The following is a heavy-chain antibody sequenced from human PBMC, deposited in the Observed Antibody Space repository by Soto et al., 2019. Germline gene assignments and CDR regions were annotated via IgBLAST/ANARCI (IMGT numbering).Heavy chain of an antibody. J-gene: IGHJ4*02. CDR2: VYHRGGT. CDR3: AGPFWSGSV. V-gene: IGHV4-59*01. D-gene: IGHD3-3*01. Sequence: QVQLQESGPGLVKPSETLSLTCSVSGGSINSYYWSWIRQPPGKGLEWIGYVYHRGGTDYNPSLKNRVTISVDTSKNQFSLKLSSVTAADTAVYYCAGPFWSGSVWGQGTLVTVSS. CDR1: GGSINSYY.